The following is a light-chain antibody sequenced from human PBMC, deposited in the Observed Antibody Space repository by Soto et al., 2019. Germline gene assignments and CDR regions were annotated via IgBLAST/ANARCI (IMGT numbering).Light chain of an antibody. J-gene: IGKJ1*01. CDR2: GAS. Sequence: EVVLTQSPATLSLSPGERATLSCRASENVRTFVDWYQQKLGQAPRLLIYGASNRATGIPARFSGSGSGTDFTLTISNLEPEDFAVYYCQQHSHWPPWTFGQGTKVDIK. CDR1: ENVRTF. CDR3: QQHSHWPPWT. V-gene: IGKV3-11*01.